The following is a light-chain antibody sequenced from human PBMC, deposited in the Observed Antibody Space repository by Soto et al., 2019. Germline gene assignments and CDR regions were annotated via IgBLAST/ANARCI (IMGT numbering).Light chain of an antibody. CDR2: SNS. V-gene: IGLV1-44*01. J-gene: IGLJ3*02. CDR1: NSNVGSNP. Sequence: QSVLTQPPSASGTPGQRVTISCSGSNSNVGSNPVNWYQKFPGAAPKLLIYSNSQRPSGVPDRLSASKSGTSASLAISGLQSEDEAHYYCAAWDDSLDGVVFGGGTQLTVL. CDR3: AAWDDSLDGVV.